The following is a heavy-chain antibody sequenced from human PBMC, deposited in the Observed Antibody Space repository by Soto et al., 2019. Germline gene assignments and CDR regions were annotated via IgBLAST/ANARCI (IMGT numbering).Heavy chain of an antibody. Sequence: GGSLRLSCAASGFTFSSYAMSWVRQAPGKGLEWVSAISGSGGSTYYADSGKGRFTSSRDNSKNTQYLQMNSLRAEDTAVYYCAKSERAGTPGIAAAGDAFDIWGQGTMVTVSS. V-gene: IGHV3-23*01. CDR2: ISGSGGST. D-gene: IGHD6-13*01. J-gene: IGHJ3*02. CDR3: AKSERAGTPGIAAAGDAFDI. CDR1: GFTFSSYA.